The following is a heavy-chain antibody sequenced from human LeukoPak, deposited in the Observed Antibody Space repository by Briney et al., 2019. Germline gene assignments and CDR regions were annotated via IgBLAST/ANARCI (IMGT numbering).Heavy chain of an antibody. CDR2: ISYSGNTNY. J-gene: IGHJ4*02. V-gene: IGHV4-59*01. D-gene: IGHD6-19*01. CDR3: ARAAVTGTPLSFDS. CDR1: GGSISRYY. Sequence: SETLSLTCTVSGGSISRYYWSWIGQPPGKGLEWIGYISYSGNTNYNYNPSLKSRVTMSVDTSKNQFSLRLYSVTAADTAVYYCARAAVTGTPLSFDSWGQGTLVTVSS.